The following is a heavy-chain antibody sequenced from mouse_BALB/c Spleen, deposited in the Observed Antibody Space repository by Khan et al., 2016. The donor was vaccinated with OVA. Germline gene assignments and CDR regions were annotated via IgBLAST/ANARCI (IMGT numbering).Heavy chain of an antibody. CDR2: INTFTGEP. J-gene: IGHJ4*01. CDR3: ARPPYFSYSLDH. CDR1: GYTFTNYG. V-gene: IGHV9-3-1*01. D-gene: IGHD2-12*01. Sequence: QIQLVQSGPEMKKPGETVKISCKASGYTFTNYGVNWVKQSPGKALKWMGWINTFTGEPTYADDFKGRFAFSLETSASTASLQINNLKNEETATYFCARPPYFSYSLDHWGQGTSVTVSS.